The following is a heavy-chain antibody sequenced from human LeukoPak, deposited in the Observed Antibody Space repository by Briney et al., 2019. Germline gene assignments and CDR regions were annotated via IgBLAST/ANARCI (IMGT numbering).Heavy chain of an antibody. J-gene: IGHJ4*02. V-gene: IGHV1-69*04. CDR2: IIPILGIA. CDR1: GGTFSSYA. D-gene: IGHD6-13*01. CDR3: ARDPLSAVYSSSWYDY. Sequence: SVKVSCKASGGTFSSYAISWVRQAPGQGLEWMGRIIPILGIANYAQKFQGRVTITADKSTSTAYMELSSLRSEDTAVYYRARDPLSAVYSSSWYDYWGQGTLVTVSS.